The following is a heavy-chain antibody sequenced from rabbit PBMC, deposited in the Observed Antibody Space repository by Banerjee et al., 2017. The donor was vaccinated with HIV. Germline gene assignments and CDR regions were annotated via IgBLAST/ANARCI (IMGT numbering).Heavy chain of an antibody. Sequence: QEQLVESGGDLVKPGASLTLTCTASGFDLSSYYYMCWVRQAPGKGLEWIGYIDPVFGSTYYASWVNGRFTISSHNAQNTLYLQLNSLTAADTATYFCARPAGSVGYPVAGFNLWGQGTLVTVS. CDR2: IDPVFGST. V-gene: IGHV1S43*01. D-gene: IGHD4-2*01. CDR3: ARPAGSVGYPVAGFNL. J-gene: IGHJ4*01. CDR1: GFDLSSYYY.